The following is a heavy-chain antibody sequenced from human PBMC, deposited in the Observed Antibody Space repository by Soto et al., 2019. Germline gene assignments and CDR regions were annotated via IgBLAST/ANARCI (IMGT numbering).Heavy chain of an antibody. J-gene: IGHJ4*02. CDR1: GFTFSDYY. CDR2: ISSSSSYT. Sequence: GGSLRLSCAASGFTFSDYYMSWIRQAPGKGLEWVSYISSSSSYTNYADSVKGRFTISRDNAKNSLYLQMNSLRAEDTAVYHCARDRGDDFWSGYYGYQPDYFDYWGQGTLVTVSS. V-gene: IGHV3-11*06. CDR3: ARDRGDDFWSGYYGYQPDYFDY. D-gene: IGHD3-3*01.